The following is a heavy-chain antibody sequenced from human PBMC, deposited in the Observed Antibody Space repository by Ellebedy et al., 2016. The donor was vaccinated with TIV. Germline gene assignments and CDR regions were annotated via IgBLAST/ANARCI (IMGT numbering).Heavy chain of an antibody. V-gene: IGHV3-21*01. Sequence: GESLKISXAASGFTFSSYSMNWVRQAPGKGLEWVSSISSSSSYIYYADSVKGRFTISRDNAKNSLYLQMNSLRAEDTAVYYCARDLFSGYAPGHYYYYYGMDVWGQGTTATVSS. CDR1: GFTFSSYS. J-gene: IGHJ6*02. D-gene: IGHD5-12*01. CDR2: ISSSSSYI. CDR3: ARDLFSGYAPGHYYYYYGMDV.